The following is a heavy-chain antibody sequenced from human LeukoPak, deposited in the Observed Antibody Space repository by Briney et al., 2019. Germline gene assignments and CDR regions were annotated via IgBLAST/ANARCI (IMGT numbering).Heavy chain of an antibody. CDR1: GYTFTGYY. J-gene: IGHJ3*02. CDR3: ARSTRTLTVSTGHAFDI. CDR2: INPNSGGT. V-gene: IGHV1-2*02. D-gene: IGHD4-17*01. Sequence: ASVKVSCKASGYTFTGYYMHWVRQAPGQGLEWMGWINPNSGGTNYAQKFQGRVTMTRDTSISTAYMELSRLRSDDTAVYYCARSTRTLTVSTGHAFDIWGQGTMVTVSS.